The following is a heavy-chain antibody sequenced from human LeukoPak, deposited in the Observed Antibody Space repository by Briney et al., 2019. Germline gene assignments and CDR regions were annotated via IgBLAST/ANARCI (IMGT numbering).Heavy chain of an antibody. CDR3: AREFAVADHYYYYGMDV. Sequence: GGSLRLSCAASGFTFSSYWMHWVRHAPGKGLVWVSRINSDGSSTSYADSVKGRFTISRDNAKNTLYLQMNSLRAEDTAVYYCAREFAVADHYYYYGMDVWGQGTTVTVS. J-gene: IGHJ6*02. CDR1: GFTFSSYW. V-gene: IGHV3-74*01. CDR2: INSDGSST. D-gene: IGHD6-19*01.